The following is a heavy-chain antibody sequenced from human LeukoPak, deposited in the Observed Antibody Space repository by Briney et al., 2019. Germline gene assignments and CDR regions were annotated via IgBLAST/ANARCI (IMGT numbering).Heavy chain of an antibody. D-gene: IGHD3-10*01. CDR3: ARFLRGVIITRRAFDI. CDR2: ISSSGSTI. CDR1: GFTFSSYE. V-gene: IGHV3-48*03. J-gene: IGHJ3*02. Sequence: QPGGSLRLSCAASGFTFSSYEMNWVRQAPGKGLEWVSYISSSGSTIYYADSVKGRFTISRDNAKNSLYLQMNSLRAEDTAVYYCARFLRGVIITRRAFDIWGQGTMVTVSS.